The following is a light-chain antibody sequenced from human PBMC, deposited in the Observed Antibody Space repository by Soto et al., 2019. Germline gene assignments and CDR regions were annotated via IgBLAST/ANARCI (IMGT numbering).Light chain of an antibody. Sequence: QSVLTQSPSASGTPGQRVTISCSGSSSNIGSNPVHWYQQLPGTAPQLLIHNNHQRPAGVPDRFSASKSGTSASLAIVGLQSEEEADYYCSSWDDSLSGVLFGGGTKLTVL. J-gene: IGLJ2*01. CDR3: SSWDDSLSGVL. CDR1: SSNIGSNP. V-gene: IGLV1-44*01. CDR2: NNH.